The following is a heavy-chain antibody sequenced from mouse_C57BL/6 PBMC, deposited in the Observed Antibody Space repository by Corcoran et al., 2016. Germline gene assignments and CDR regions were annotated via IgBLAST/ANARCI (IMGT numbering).Heavy chain of an antibody. J-gene: IGHJ3*01. CDR2: INPNNGGT. Sequence: EVQLQQSGPELVKPGASVKISCKASGYTFTDYYMNWVKQSHGKSLEWIGDINPNNGGTSYNQKFKGKATLTVDKSSSTAYMELRSLTSEDSAVYYCARSRGYWFAYWGQGTLVTVSA. V-gene: IGHV1-26*01. D-gene: IGHD3-1*01. CDR3: ARSRGYWFAY. CDR1: GYTFTDYY.